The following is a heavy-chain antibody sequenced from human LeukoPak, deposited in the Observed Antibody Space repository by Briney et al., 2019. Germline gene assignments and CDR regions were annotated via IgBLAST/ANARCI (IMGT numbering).Heavy chain of an antibody. CDR2: IYYSGST. CDR3: ARNTTVTTERTDAFDI. Sequence: PSETLSLTCTVSGGSISSSSYYWGWIRQPPGKGLEWIGSIYYSGSTNYNPSLKSRVTISVDTSKNQFSLKLSSVTAADTAIYYCARNTTVTTERTDAFDIWGQGTLVTVSS. V-gene: IGHV4-39*07. D-gene: IGHD4-17*01. J-gene: IGHJ3*02. CDR1: GGSISSSSYY.